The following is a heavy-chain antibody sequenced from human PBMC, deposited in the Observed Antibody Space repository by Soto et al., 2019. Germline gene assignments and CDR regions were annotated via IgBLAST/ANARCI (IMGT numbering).Heavy chain of an antibody. CDR3: ASRPPNDNYYGVLDY. Sequence: EVHLVESGGGLVQPGGSLRLSCAASGIIFSDYWMTWIRQAPGKGLEWVANIKHDGTKRDYADSVKGRFTISRDNVKNSLFLQMNNLRPEDSATYYRASRPPNDNYYGVLDYWGQGTLVTVSS. CDR1: GIIFSDYW. J-gene: IGHJ4*02. CDR2: IKHDGTKR. D-gene: IGHD3-3*01. V-gene: IGHV3-7*03.